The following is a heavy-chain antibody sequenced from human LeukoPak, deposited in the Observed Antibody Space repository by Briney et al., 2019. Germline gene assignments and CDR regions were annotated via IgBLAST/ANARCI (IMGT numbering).Heavy chain of an antibody. V-gene: IGHV4-59*08. J-gene: IGHJ4*02. CDR1: GVSISTNY. CDR3: ARDSSGYYRIDY. D-gene: IGHD3-22*01. CDR2: ISNSGSA. Sequence: SETLSLTCTVSGVSISTNYWNWIRQSPEKGLEWIGYISNSGSADRHPSLKSRVTISLDTSKNQFSLKLTSVTAADTAVYYCARDSSGYYRIDYWGQGTLVTVSS.